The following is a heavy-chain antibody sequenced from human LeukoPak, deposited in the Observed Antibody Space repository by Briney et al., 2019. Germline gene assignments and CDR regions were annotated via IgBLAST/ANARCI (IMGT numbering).Heavy chain of an antibody. CDR1: GYTFTDYY. D-gene: IGHD6-6*01. CDR2: INPHSGGT. V-gene: IGHV1-2*02. Sequence: ASVMVSCKASGYTFTDYYLHWVRQALGQGLEWMGWINPHSGGTNYAQKFQGRVTMTRDTSISTVYMEVSRLRSDDTAVYYCARDSSYSSSLYYFEYWGQGTLVTVSS. J-gene: IGHJ4*02. CDR3: ARDSSYSSSLYYFEY.